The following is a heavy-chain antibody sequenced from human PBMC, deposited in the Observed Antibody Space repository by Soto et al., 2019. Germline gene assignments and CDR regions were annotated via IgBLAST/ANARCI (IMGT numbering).Heavy chain of an antibody. Sequence: PSETLSLTCTVSGGSISSSSYYWGWIRQPPGKGLEWIGSIYYSGSTYYNPSLKSRVTISVDTSKNQFSLKLSSVTAADTAVYYCARILYYYDSSGYYTNWFDPWGQGTLVTVSS. D-gene: IGHD3-22*01. CDR1: GGSISSSSYY. CDR2: IYYSGST. CDR3: ARILYYYDSSGYYTNWFDP. V-gene: IGHV4-39*01. J-gene: IGHJ5*02.